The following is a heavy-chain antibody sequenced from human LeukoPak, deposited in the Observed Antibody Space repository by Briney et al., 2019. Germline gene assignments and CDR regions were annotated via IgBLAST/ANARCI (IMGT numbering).Heavy chain of an antibody. D-gene: IGHD1-14*01. V-gene: IGHV4-59*08. CDR3: ARQPSGTAAFDI. CDR1: GGSISNYY. CDR2: IYFSGGNT. J-gene: IGHJ3*02. Sequence: SETLSLTCAVSGGSISNYYWSWIRQPPGKELEWIGYIYFSGGNTNYNPSFKSRVTISVDTSKNQFFLRLNSVTAADTAVYYRARQPSGTAAFDIWGQGTVVTVSS.